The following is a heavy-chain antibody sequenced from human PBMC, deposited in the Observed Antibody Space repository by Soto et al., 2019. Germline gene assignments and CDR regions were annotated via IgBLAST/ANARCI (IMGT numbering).Heavy chain of an antibody. CDR2: IRSKADGGTI. J-gene: IGHJ4*02. V-gene: IGHV3-15*07. D-gene: IGHD4-4*01. Sequence: EVQLVESGGGLVRPGGSLRLSCVASGFTFNNACTNWVRQAPGKGLEWVGRIRSKADGGTIDYAAPVKDRFTISRDDSKNTLHLQMNSLKTEDTAVYYCTREPDYSNYFEYWGQGTLVTVSS. CDR3: TREPDYSNYFEY. CDR1: GFTFNNAC.